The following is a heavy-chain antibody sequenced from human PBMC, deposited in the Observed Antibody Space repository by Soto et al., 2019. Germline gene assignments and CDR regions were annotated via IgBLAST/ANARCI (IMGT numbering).Heavy chain of an antibody. Sequence: SETLSLTCAVYGGSFSGYYWSWIRQPPGKGLEWIGEINHSGSTNYNPSLKSRVTISVDTSKNQFSLKLSSVTAADTAVYYCARERRRTERTNYGMDVWGQGTTVTVSS. CDR3: ARERRRTERTNYGMDV. V-gene: IGHV4-34*01. CDR2: INHSGST. CDR1: GGSFSGYY. J-gene: IGHJ6*02.